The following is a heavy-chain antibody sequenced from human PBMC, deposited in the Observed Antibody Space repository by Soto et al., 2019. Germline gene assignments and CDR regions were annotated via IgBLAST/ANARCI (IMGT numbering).Heavy chain of an antibody. CDR2: ITHFGGT. V-gene: IGHV4-34*01. J-gene: IGHJ5*02. CDR1: GGSLSGVH. D-gene: IGHD1-26*01. Sequence: QVQVQQWGAGLLKPSETLSLTCEVFGGSLSGVHWTWIRQSPGEGLEWIGEITHFGGTNSNPSLKSRVTISADTSKNLFSLNLTSVTAADTAVYYCAGGRGNVWELPVPWGQGTLVTVSS. CDR3: AGGRGNVWELPVP.